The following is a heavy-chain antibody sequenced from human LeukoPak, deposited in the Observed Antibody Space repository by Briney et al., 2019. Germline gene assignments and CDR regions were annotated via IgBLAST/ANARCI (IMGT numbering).Heavy chain of an antibody. CDR2: IYYSGST. CDR1: GGSISSYY. Sequence: SETLSVTCTVSGGSISSYYWSWIRQPPGKGLEWIGYIYYSGSTNYNPSLKSRVTISVDTSKNQFSLKLSSVTAADTAVYYCARSHSSSWDYYMDVWGKGTTVTISS. CDR3: ARSHSSSWDYYMDV. V-gene: IGHV4-59*01. J-gene: IGHJ6*03. D-gene: IGHD6-13*01.